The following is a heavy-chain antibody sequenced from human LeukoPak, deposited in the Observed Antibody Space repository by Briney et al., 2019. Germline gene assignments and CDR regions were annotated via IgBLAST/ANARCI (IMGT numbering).Heavy chain of an antibody. CDR3: ARDFENAFDI. V-gene: IGHV3-7*01. CDR1: GFTFSSYW. J-gene: IGHJ3*02. CDR2: IKQEGREK. Sequence: GGSRRLSCAAPGFTFSSYWMSWVGQAQGKGLEGVANIKQEGREKYYADSVKGRFTISRDNSKNTLYLQMNSLRAEDTAVYYCARDFENAFDIWGQGTMVTVSS.